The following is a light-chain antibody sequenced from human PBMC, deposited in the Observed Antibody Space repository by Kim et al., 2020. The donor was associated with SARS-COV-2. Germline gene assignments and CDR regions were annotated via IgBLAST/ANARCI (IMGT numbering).Light chain of an antibody. Sequence: DIQMTQSPSAMSASVGDKVTITCRASQGISNYLAWFQQKPGKVPKRLIYGASSLESGVPSRFSGSGSGTEFTLTITSLQPEDFATYDCLQHDSYPFTFGQGTKLEI. CDR3: LQHDSYPFT. J-gene: IGKJ2*01. V-gene: IGKV1-17*03. CDR2: GAS. CDR1: QGISNY.